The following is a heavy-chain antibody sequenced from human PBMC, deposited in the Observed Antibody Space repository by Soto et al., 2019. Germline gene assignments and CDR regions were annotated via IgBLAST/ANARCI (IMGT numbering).Heavy chain of an antibody. J-gene: IGHJ6*02. Sequence: QVQLVQSGAEVKKPGASVKVSCRASGYTFTSYVISWVRQAPAQGLEWMGWISAYNGNTNFAQKLQGRVTMTTDTSTSTAYMELMSLRSDDTAVYYCARVVATVAGPYGMDVWGQGTTVTVSS. CDR3: ARVVATVAGPYGMDV. D-gene: IGHD6-19*01. V-gene: IGHV1-18*01. CDR1: GYTFTSYV. CDR2: ISAYNGNT.